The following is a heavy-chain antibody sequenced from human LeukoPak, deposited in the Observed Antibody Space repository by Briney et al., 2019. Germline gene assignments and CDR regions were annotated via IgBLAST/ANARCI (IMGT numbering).Heavy chain of an antibody. Sequence: PGGALRLSCAASGFTFSSYGMHWVRQAPGKGLEWVAFIRYDGSNKYYADSVKGRFTISRDNAKNSLYLQMNSLRAEDTALYYCAKGTPMVRGPPAFDYWGQGTLVTVSS. D-gene: IGHD3-10*01. CDR1: GFTFSSYG. J-gene: IGHJ4*02. CDR3: AKGTPMVRGPPAFDY. CDR2: IRYDGSNK. V-gene: IGHV3-30*02.